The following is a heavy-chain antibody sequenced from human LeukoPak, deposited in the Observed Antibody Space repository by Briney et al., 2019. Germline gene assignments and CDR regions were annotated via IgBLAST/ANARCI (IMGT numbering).Heavy chain of an antibody. J-gene: IGHJ3*02. CDR3: ARENGLQLSDFGLDAFDI. CDR1: GFTFSSYS. V-gene: IGHV3-21*01. D-gene: IGHD1-1*01. Sequence: GGSLRLSCAASGFTFSSYSMNWVRQAPGKGLEWGPSISSSSSYIYYADSVKGRFTISRDNAKNSLYLQMNSLRAEDTAVYYCARENGLQLSDFGLDAFDIWGQGTMVTVSS. CDR2: ISSSSSYI.